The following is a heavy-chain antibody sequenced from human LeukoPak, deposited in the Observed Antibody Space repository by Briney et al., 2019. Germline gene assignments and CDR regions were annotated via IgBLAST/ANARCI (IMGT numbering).Heavy chain of an antibody. Sequence: GGSLRLSCAASGFTFSSYWMSWVRQAPGKGLEWVANIKQDGSEKYNVDSVKGRFTISRDNAKNSLYLQMNSLRAEDTAVYYCAKDSGSFDFDYWGQGTLVTVSS. J-gene: IGHJ4*02. CDR2: IKQDGSEK. CDR1: GFTFSSYW. V-gene: IGHV3-7*01. CDR3: AKDSGSFDFDY. D-gene: IGHD1-26*01.